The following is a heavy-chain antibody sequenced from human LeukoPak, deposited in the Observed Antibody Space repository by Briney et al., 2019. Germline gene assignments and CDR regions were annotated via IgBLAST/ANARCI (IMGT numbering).Heavy chain of an antibody. J-gene: IGHJ4*02. Sequence: GASVKVSCKASGYTFTSYGISWVRLAPGLGLEWMGWINASSGATNLARQLQGRVTMTTDTSTDPVYMEVTELGSGDTAVYYCARDLNGIDNWCQGTLVTVSA. CDR1: GYTFTSYG. V-gene: IGHV1-18*04. CDR3: ARDLNGIDN. CDR2: INASSGAT.